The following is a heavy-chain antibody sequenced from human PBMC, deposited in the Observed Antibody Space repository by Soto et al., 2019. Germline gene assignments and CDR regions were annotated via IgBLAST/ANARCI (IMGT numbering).Heavy chain of an antibody. CDR3: AREAPYCSGGSCYFDY. CDR1: GGSISSYY. V-gene: IGHV4-59*01. J-gene: IGHJ4*02. Sequence: SETLSLTCTVSGGSISSYYWSWIRQPPGKGLEWIGYIYYSGSTNYNPSLKSRVTISVDTSKNQFSLKLSSVTAADTAVYYCAREAPYCSGGSCYFDYWGQGTLVTVS. D-gene: IGHD2-15*01. CDR2: IYYSGST.